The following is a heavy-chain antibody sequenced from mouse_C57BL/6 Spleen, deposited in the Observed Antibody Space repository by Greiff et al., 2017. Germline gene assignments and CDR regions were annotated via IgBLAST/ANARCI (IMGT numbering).Heavy chain of an antibody. CDR2: IYPGSGST. D-gene: IGHD2-1*01. V-gene: IGHV1-55*01. CDR1: GYTFTSYW. Sequence: VQLQQPGAELVKPGASVKMSCKASGYTFTSYWITWVKQRPGQGLEWIGDIYPGSGSTNYNEKFKSKATLTVDTSSSTSYMQLSSLTSEDSAVYYCARGGYGNSRRFGYWGQGTLVTVSA. J-gene: IGHJ3*01. CDR3: ARGGYGNSRRFGY.